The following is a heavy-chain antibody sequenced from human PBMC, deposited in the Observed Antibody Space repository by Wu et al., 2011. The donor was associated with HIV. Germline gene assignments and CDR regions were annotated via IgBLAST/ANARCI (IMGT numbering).Heavy chain of an antibody. CDR2: IIPKFGTT. J-gene: IGHJ4*02. CDR3: ARDDSSGWPEGFDY. Sequence: QVQLVQSGAEVKKPGSSVKVSCKASGGTFSNSALGWVRQAPGHGLEWMGGIIPKFGTTNYAQKFQGRISMSTDESTNTAYMELRHLTSNDTAVYYCARDDSSGWPEGFDYWGQGTLVTVSS. D-gene: IGHD6-19*01. V-gene: IGHV1-69*05. CDR1: GGTFSNSA.